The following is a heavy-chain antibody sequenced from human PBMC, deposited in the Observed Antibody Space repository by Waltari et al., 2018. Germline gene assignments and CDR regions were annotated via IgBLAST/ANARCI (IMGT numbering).Heavy chain of an antibody. V-gene: IGHV3-7*01. J-gene: IGHJ6*03. CDR2: IKQDGSEK. CDR3: ARFHRDYDILTGYYRGLYYFYMDV. CDR1: GFTFSDYW. Sequence: EVQLVESGGGLVQPGGSLRLSCAASGFTFSDYWMSWVRQAPGKGLEWVANIKQDGSEKYYVDSVKGRFTISRDNAKNSLYLQMNSLRAEGTAVYYCARFHRDYDILTGYYRGLYYFYMDVWGKGTTVTVSS. D-gene: IGHD3-9*01.